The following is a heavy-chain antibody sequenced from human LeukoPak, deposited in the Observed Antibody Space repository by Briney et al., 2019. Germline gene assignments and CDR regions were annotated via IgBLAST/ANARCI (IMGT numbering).Heavy chain of an antibody. CDR3: AKVQFNWGPIDY. CDR1: GFTFSNFA. CDR2: IDGSGDKT. J-gene: IGHJ4*02. D-gene: IGHD7-27*01. Sequence: PGGSLRLSCAASGFTFSNFAIRWVRQVPGKGLEWVSSIDGSGDKTHYPDSVRGRVTVYRDNSKNTLYLQMNSLRVEDTATYFCAKVQFNWGPIDYWGQGTPVIVSS. V-gene: IGHV3-23*01.